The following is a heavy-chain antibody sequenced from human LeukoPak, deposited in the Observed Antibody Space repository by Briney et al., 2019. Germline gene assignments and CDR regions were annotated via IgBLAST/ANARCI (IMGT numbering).Heavy chain of an antibody. CDR3: AKGEGNTAMALIDY. CDR1: GFTFSSYA. V-gene: IGHV3-23*01. D-gene: IGHD5-18*01. CDR2: ISGSGGST. Sequence: GGSLRLSCAASGFTFSSYATSWVRQAPGKGLEWVSAISGSGGSTYYADSVKGRFTISRDNSKNTLYLQMTSLRAEDTAVYYCAKGEGNTAMALIDYWGQGTLVTVSS. J-gene: IGHJ4*02.